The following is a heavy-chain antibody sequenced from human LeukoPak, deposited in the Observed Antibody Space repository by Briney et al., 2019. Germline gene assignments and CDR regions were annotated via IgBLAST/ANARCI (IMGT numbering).Heavy chain of an antibody. D-gene: IGHD3-22*01. Sequence: PGRSLRLSCAPSGFTFNSYGMHWVRQAPGKGLEWVAVISYEGSKKYYADSGKGRFTISRDNSKNTLYLQMNSLRAEDTAVYYCAKVDSSGYYHIDYWGQGTLVTVSS. CDR1: GFTFNSYG. J-gene: IGHJ4*02. V-gene: IGHV3-30*18. CDR2: ISYEGSKK. CDR3: AKVDSSGYYHIDY.